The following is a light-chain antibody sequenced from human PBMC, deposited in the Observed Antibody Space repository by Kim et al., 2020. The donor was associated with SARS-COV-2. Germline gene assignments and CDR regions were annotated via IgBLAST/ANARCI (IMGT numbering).Light chain of an antibody. V-gene: IGLV2-14*03. J-gene: IGLJ3*02. Sequence: GQSMTISCTGTSSDVGGYNYVSWYQQHPGKAPKLMIYDGSNRPSGVSNRFSGSKSGNTASLTISGLQAEDEADYYCSSYTSSSTWVFGGGTQLTVL. CDR2: DGS. CDR3: SSYTSSSTWV. CDR1: SSDVGGYNY.